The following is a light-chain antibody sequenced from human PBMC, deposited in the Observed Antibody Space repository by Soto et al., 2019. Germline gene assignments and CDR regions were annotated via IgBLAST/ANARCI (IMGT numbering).Light chain of an antibody. Sequence: QLVLTQSPSASASLGASVKLTCTLSSGHSNYAIAWHQQQPEKGPRYLMKLNSDGSHSKGDGIPDRFSGSSSGAERYLTISSLQSEDEADYYCQTWVTGTYVVFVGGTKVTVL. CDR3: QTWVTGTYVV. CDR1: SGHSNYA. J-gene: IGLJ3*02. V-gene: IGLV4-69*01. CDR2: LNSDGSH.